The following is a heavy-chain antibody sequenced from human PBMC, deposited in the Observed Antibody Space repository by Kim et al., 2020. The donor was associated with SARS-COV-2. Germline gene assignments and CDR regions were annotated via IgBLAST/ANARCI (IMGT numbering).Heavy chain of an antibody. CDR3: ARYSSGWFFDY. J-gene: IGHJ4*02. Sequence: TNNHPSLRRRVTISVDTSTNQFSPKLGAVTVADTAVYYCARYSSGWFFDYWGQGTLVTVSS. V-gene: IGHV4-59*01. D-gene: IGHD6-19*01. CDR2: T.